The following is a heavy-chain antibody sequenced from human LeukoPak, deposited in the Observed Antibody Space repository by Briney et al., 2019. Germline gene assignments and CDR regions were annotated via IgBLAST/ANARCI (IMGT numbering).Heavy chain of an antibody. CDR3: AKDRVAVAGPAGNFDY. J-gene: IGHJ4*02. Sequence: GGSLRLSCAASGFTFSSYGMHWVRQAPGKGLEWVSAISGSGGSTYYADSVKGRFTISRDNSKNTLYLQMNSLRAEDTAVYYCAKDRVAVAGPAGNFDYWGQGTLVTVSS. CDR2: ISGSGGST. V-gene: IGHV3-23*01. D-gene: IGHD6-19*01. CDR1: GFTFSSYG.